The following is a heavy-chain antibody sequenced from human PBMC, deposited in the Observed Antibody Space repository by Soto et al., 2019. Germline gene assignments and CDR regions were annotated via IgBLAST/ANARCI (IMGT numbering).Heavy chain of an antibody. CDR3: AREGVAAYYYSGMDV. CDR1: GYTFTTSG. CDR2: ISTYNGDT. Sequence: ASVKVSRKASGYTFTTSGISWARQATGQGREWMRWISTYNGDTNYAQTFQSRVTMTTDTSRSTVHMEVRSLRSDDTAVYFFAREGVAAYYYSGMDVWGQGTAVTVSS. V-gene: IGHV1-18*01. D-gene: IGHD5-12*01. J-gene: IGHJ6*02.